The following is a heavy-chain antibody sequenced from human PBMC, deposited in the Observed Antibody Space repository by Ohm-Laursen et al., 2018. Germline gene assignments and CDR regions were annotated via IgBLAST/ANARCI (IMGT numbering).Heavy chain of an antibody. CDR3: ERVFGRGKVGGGIDY. V-gene: IGHV1-2*02. CDR1: GYTFTGYY. Sequence: ASVKVSCNASGYTFTGYYMHWARQAPGQGLEWMGWINPNSGVTNYAQKFQGRITMTRDTSITTAYMELSRLRSDATAVYYCERVFGRGKVGGGIDYWGQGTLVTVSS. CDR2: INPNSGVT. D-gene: IGHD3-3*01. J-gene: IGHJ4*02.